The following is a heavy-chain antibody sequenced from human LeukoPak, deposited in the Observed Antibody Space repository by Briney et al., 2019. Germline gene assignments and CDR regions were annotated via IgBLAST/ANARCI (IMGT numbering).Heavy chain of an antibody. D-gene: IGHD5-18*01. V-gene: IGHV4-39*07. CDR3: ARGLGHSYGYRPDKFDY. CDR2: IYHSGST. Sequence: PSETLSLTCTVSGGSISSSSYYWDWIRQPPGKGLEWIGSIYHSGSTYYNPSLKSRVTIAVETSKNQFSLKLSSVTAADTAVYYCARGLGHSYGYRPDKFDYWGQGTLVTVSS. J-gene: IGHJ4*02. CDR1: GGSISSSSYY.